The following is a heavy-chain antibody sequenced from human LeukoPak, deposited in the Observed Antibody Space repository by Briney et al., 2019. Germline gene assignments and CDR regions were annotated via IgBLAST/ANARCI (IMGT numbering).Heavy chain of an antibody. CDR2: ITSGSSSI. V-gene: IGHV3-48*02. CDR3: ARRAYGDDSFDD. Sequence: PGGSLRLSCAASGFTFRSNSMNWVRQAPGKGLEWVSYITSGSSSIYYADSVRGRFTISRDNAKNSLYLQMNSLRDEDTAVYYCARRAYGDDSFDDWGQGTLVTASS. D-gene: IGHD4-17*01. CDR1: GFTFRSNS. J-gene: IGHJ4*02.